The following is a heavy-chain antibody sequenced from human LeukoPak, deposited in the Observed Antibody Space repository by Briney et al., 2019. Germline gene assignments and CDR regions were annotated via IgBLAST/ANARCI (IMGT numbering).Heavy chain of an antibody. CDR3: ARVFSGTYLNYHHFDY. V-gene: IGHV3-21*01. D-gene: IGHD1-26*01. CDR1: GFTFTSYL. J-gene: IGHJ4*02. CDR2: ISSSSSYI. Sequence: GGSLRLSCAASGFTFTSYLMNWVRQAPGKGLEWVSSISSSSSYIYYADSVKGRFTVSRNNVKNSLYLQMDSLRAEDTAVYYCARVFSGTYLNYHHFDYWGQGTLVTISS.